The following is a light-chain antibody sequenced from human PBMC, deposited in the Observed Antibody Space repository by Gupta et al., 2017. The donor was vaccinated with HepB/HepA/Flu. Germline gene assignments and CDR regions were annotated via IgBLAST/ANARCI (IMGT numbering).Light chain of an antibody. J-gene: IGKJ4*01. V-gene: IGKV1-33*01. Sequence: DIQMTQSPSSLSASVGDRVTITCQASQDILNFMNWYQQKPGQAPKLLVYDASKLETGVPSRFSGSGSGTVFNFTISSLQSEDIATYYCQKYDNFLRSHVGGGTKVDIK. CDR1: QDILNF. CDR3: QKYDNFLRSH. CDR2: DAS.